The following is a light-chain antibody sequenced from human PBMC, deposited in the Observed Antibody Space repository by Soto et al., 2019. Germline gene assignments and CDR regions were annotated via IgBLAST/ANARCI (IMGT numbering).Light chain of an antibody. J-gene: IGKJ2*01. Sequence: ELVLTQSPGTLSLSPGERATLSCRASQSVSSSYLAWYKQKPGKAPRLLIYGASSRATGIPDRFSGSGSGTDFTLTISRLEPEEFAVYYCQQYGSSPYTFGQGTKLEIK. CDR3: QQYGSSPYT. CDR1: QSVSSSY. V-gene: IGKV3-20*01. CDR2: GAS.